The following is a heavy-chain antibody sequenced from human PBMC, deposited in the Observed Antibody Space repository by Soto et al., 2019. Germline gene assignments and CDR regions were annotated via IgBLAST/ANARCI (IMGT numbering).Heavy chain of an antibody. V-gene: IGHV1-18*01. Sequence: ASVKVSCKASGYTFTSYGISWVRQAPGQGLEWMGWISAYNGNTNYAQKLQGRVTMTTDTSTSTAYMELRSLRSDDTAVYYCARDDDYAITVDTDYWGQGTLVTVSS. J-gene: IGHJ4*02. D-gene: IGHD4-17*01. CDR2: ISAYNGNT. CDR1: GYTFTSYG. CDR3: ARDDDYAITVDTDY.